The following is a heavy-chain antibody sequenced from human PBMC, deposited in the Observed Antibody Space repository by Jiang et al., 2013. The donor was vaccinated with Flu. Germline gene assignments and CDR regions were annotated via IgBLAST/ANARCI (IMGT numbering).Heavy chain of an antibody. CDR1: GYSFTTYW. Sequence: GAEVKKPGESLTISCQGSGYSFTTYWLGWVRQMPGKGLEWMGIIYPGDSDTRYSPSFQGQVTISADKSINTAYLHWSSLKASDTAIYYCARHRASAAASPFDYWGQGTLVTVSS. J-gene: IGHJ4*02. CDR3: ARHRASAAASPFDY. V-gene: IGHV5-51*01. CDR2: IYPGDSDT. D-gene: IGHD6-25*01.